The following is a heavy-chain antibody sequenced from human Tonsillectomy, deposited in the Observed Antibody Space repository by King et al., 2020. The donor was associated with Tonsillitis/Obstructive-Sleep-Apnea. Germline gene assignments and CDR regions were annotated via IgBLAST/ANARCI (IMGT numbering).Heavy chain of an antibody. V-gene: IGHV3-74*01. CDR1: GFTFSSYW. J-gene: IGHJ6*01. D-gene: IGHD2-2*01. CDR3: ARERVVPPYGMDV. CDR2: INSDGNST. Sequence: VQLVESGGGLVQPGGSLRLSCAASGFTFSSYWMHWVRQAPGKGLVWVSRINSDGNSTSYADSVKGRFTISRDNAKNTLYLQMNSLRDEDTAVYFCARERVVPPYGMDVWGQGTTVPVSS.